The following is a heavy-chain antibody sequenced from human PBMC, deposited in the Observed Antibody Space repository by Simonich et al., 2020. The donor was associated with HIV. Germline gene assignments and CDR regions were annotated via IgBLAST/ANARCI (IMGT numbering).Heavy chain of an antibody. CDR3: ARGFYQRLYYFDY. CDR1: GGSFSGYY. D-gene: IGHD2-2*01. V-gene: IGHV4-34*01. Sequence: QVQLQQWGAGLLKPSETLSLTCAVYGGSFSGYYWSWIRQPPGKGLGWIGEINHSGSTNYNPSLKSRVTISVDTSKNRFSLKLSSVTAADTAVYYCARGFYQRLYYFDYWGQGTLVTVSS. J-gene: IGHJ4*02. CDR2: INHSGST.